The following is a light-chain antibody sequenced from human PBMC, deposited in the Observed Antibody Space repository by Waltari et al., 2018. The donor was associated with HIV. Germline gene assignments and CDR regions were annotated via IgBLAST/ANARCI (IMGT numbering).Light chain of an antibody. J-gene: IGKJ5*01. CDR2: SAS. Sequence: EVVMTQSPATLSVSPGKRATLSCRASHSVSTHLAWYQQKPGQAPRLVVYSASTRASGIPGRISGSGSGTDFTLTISTLQSEDSAVYYCQQYNDWPAWTFGQGTRVEVK. CDR3: QQYNDWPAWT. V-gene: IGKV3-15*01. CDR1: HSVSTH.